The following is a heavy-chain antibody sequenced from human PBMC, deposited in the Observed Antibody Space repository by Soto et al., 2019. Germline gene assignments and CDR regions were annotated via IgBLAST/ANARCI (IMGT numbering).Heavy chain of an antibody. CDR2: ISGSGGST. Sequence: PGGSLRLSCAASGFTFSSYAMSWVRQAPGKGLEWVSAISGSGGSTYYADSVKGRFTISRDNSKNTLYLQMNSLRAEDTAVYYCASTIVGATNGWFDPWGQGTLVTVSS. CDR1: GFTFSSYA. J-gene: IGHJ5*02. V-gene: IGHV3-23*01. D-gene: IGHD1-26*01. CDR3: ASTIVGATNGWFDP.